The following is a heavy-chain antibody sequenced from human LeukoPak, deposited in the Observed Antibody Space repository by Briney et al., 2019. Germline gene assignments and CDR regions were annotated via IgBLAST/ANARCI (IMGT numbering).Heavy chain of an antibody. CDR2: TSAYNANT. V-gene: IGHV1-18*01. CDR1: GYTFTSYG. D-gene: IGHD6-19*01. CDR3: ARDKWLGGGWYTNWFDP. J-gene: IGHJ5*02. Sequence: ASVKVSYKASGYTFTSYGISWVRQAPGQGLEWMGWTSAYNANTNYAQKLQGRVTMTTDTSTSTAYMELRSLRSDDTAVYYCARDKWLGGGWYTNWFDPWGQGTLVTVSS.